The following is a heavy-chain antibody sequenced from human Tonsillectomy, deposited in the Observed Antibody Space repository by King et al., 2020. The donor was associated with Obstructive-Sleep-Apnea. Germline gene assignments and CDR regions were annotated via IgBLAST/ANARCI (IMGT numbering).Heavy chain of an antibody. V-gene: IGHV4-4*02. CDR1: GGSISSSHW. Sequence: VQLQESGPGLVRPSGTLSLTCAVSGGSISSSHWWSWGRQPPGKGLEWIGEIYRWRTNSNPSLKTRVTISADMSKNQISLKLTSVTAADTAVYYCAREAISGWYSFDYWGQGALVTVSS. CDR3: AREAISGWYSFDY. D-gene: IGHD6-19*01. J-gene: IGHJ4*02. CDR2: IYRWRT.